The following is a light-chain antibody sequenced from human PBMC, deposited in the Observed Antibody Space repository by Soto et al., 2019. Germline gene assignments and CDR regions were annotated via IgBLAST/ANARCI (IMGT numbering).Light chain of an antibody. CDR1: QSIGSY. Sequence: DIQMTQSPSSLSASVGDRVTITCRASQSIGSYVNWYQQKPGKAPRLLIYTASTLQSGVPSRFSGIGSGTDFTLTISSLQPEDFATYYCQQSHSTPLVTFGQGTRLEIK. CDR2: TAS. J-gene: IGKJ5*01. V-gene: IGKV1-39*01. CDR3: QQSHSTPLVT.